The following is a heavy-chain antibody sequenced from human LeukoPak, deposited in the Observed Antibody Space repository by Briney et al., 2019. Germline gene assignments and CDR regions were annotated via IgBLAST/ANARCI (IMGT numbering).Heavy chain of an antibody. J-gene: IGHJ4*02. Sequence: QTGGSLRLSCAASGFTFSSYGMHWVRQAPGKGLEWVAFIRYDGSNKFYADSVMGRFTISRDNSKNTLYLQMNGLRVEDTAVYYCAKDLYGSGSYQIRLFDYWGQGTLVTVSS. CDR3: AKDLYGSGSYQIRLFDY. D-gene: IGHD3-10*01. CDR1: GFTFSSYG. CDR2: IRYDGSNK. V-gene: IGHV3-30*02.